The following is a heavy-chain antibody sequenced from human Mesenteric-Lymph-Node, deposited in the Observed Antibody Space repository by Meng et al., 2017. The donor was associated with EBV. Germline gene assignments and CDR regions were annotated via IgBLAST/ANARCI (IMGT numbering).Heavy chain of an antibody. Sequence: QVQLVKSGGGSVRPGGSLRLSCAASGFTYKNDHMTWVRQAPGKGLEWVSYISSSATTIYYADSVKGRFTISRDNAKNSLYLQMNSLRAEDTAVYFCARDMVIYDYWDRGTLVTVSS. V-gene: IGHV3-11*01. D-gene: IGHD2-21*01. J-gene: IGHJ4*02. CDR2: ISSSATTI. CDR3: ARDMVIYDY. CDR1: GFTYKNDH.